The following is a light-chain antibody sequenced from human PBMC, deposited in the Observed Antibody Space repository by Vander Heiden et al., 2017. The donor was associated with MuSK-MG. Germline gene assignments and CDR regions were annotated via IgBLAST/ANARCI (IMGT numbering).Light chain of an antibody. J-gene: IGKJ4*01. CDR2: DAS. CDR3: QQRSNWPLPLT. CDR1: QSVSSY. V-gene: IGKV3-11*01. Sequence: EIVLTQSPATLSLSPGERATLSCRASQSVSSYLAWYQQKPGQAPRLLIYDASNRATGIQARFSGSGYGTDFTLTISSLEPEDFAVYYCQQRSNWPLPLTFGGGTKVEIK.